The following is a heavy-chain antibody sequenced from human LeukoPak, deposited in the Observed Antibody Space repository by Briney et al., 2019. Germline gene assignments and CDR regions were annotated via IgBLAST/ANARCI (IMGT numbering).Heavy chain of an antibody. D-gene: IGHD3-22*01. CDR2: ISGSGGST. V-gene: IGHV3-23*01. CDR1: GFTFSSYA. Sequence: GGSLRLSCAASGFTFSSYAMSWVRQAPGKGLEWVSAISGSGGSTNYADSVKGRFSISRDNAKNTLYLQMNSLRAEDTAVYYCARDLTPPLSDTTGHFQDAFDIWGQGTMVTVSS. CDR3: ARDLTPPLSDTTGHFQDAFDI. J-gene: IGHJ3*02.